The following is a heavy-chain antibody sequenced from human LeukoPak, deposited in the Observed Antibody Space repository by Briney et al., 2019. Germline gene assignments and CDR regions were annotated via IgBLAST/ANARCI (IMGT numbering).Heavy chain of an antibody. V-gene: IGHV4-39*01. Sequence: SETLSLTCTVSGGSISSSSYYWGWIRQPPGKGLEWIGSIYYSGSTYYNPSLKSRVTISVDTSKNQFSLKLSSVTAADTAVYYCARQTPLRWFDPWGQGTLVTVSS. D-gene: IGHD5-12*01. J-gene: IGHJ5*02. CDR2: IYYSGST. CDR3: ARQTPLRWFDP. CDR1: GGSISSSSYY.